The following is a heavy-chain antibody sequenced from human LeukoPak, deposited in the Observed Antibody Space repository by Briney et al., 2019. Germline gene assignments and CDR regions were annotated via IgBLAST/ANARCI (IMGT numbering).Heavy chain of an antibody. Sequence: TSETLSLTCTVSGASISGSGYYWGWVRQPPGKGLEWIGEVNLQGSTNYNPSLKSRVAISVDKSENHISLKLTSVTAADTAVYYCAREGGPYRPLDYSGQGTLVTVAS. CDR3: AREGGPYRPLDY. CDR1: GASISGSGYY. CDR2: VNLQGST. J-gene: IGHJ4*02. V-gene: IGHV4-39*07.